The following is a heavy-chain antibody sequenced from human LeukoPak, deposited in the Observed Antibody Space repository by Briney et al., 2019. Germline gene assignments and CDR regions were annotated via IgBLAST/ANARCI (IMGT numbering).Heavy chain of an antibody. J-gene: IGHJ5*02. CDR1: GFTFDDYA. CDR3: AKIRGYDFWSGYYT. Sequence: GGSLRLSCAASGFTFDDYAMHWVRQAPGKGLEWVSAISGSGGSTYYADSVKGRFTISRDNSKNTLYLQMNSLRAEDTAVYYCAKIRGYDFWSGYYTWGQGTLVTVSS. CDR2: ISGSGGST. D-gene: IGHD3-3*01. V-gene: IGHV3-23*01.